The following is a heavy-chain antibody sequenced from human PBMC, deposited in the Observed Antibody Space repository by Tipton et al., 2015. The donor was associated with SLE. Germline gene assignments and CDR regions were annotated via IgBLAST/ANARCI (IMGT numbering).Heavy chain of an antibody. V-gene: IGHV4-39*01. D-gene: IGHD3-22*01. CDR2: ISYSGST. CDR3: ARVFYDSSAYPYWYFDL. CDR1: GGSISSYY. J-gene: IGHJ2*01. Sequence: LRLSCTVSGGSISSYYWGWIRQPPGKGLEWIGSISYSGSTYYNPSLKSRVTISVDTSKNQFSLKLSSVTAADTAVYYCARVFYDSSAYPYWYFDLWGRGTLVTVSS.